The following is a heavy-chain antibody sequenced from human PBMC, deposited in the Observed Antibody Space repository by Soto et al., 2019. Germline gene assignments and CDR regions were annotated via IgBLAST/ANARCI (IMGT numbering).Heavy chain of an antibody. CDR2: ISYDGSNK. D-gene: IGHD3-22*01. CDR3: ARPAGDSSGYYYDY. Sequence: QVQLVESGGGVVQPGRSLRLSCAASGFTFSSYAMHWVRQAPGKGLEWVAVISYDGSNKYYADSVKGRFTISRDNSKNTLYLQMNSLRAEDTAVYYCARPAGDSSGYYYDYWGQGTLVTVSS. V-gene: IGHV3-30-3*01. J-gene: IGHJ4*02. CDR1: GFTFSSYA.